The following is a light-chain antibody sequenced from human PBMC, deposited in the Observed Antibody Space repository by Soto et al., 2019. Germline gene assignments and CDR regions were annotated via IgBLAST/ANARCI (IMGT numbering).Light chain of an antibody. CDR2: DAS. Sequence: EIVMTQSPATLSVSPGERATLSCRASQIVSSNVAWYQQKAGQAPRLLINDASTRATGIPARFSGSGSGTEFTLTISSLQSEDFAVYYCPQYNNWPPMYTFGQGTKLEIK. J-gene: IGKJ2*01. V-gene: IGKV3-15*01. CDR3: PQYNNWPPMYT. CDR1: QIVSSN.